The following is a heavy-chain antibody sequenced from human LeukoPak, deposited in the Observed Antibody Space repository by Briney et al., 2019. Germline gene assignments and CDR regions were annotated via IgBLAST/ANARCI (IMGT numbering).Heavy chain of an antibody. D-gene: IGHD3-22*01. CDR1: GFIFSSYG. V-gene: IGHV3-30*19. CDR2: ISYDGSNK. J-gene: IGHJ5*02. CDR3: ARAPNAHTWLSQYNWFDP. Sequence: PGGSLRLSCAASGFIFSSYGMHWVRQAPGKGLEWVAVISYDGSNKYYADSVKGRFTISRDNSKNTLYLQMNSLRAEDTAVYYCARAPNAHTWLSQYNWFDPWGQGTLVTVSS.